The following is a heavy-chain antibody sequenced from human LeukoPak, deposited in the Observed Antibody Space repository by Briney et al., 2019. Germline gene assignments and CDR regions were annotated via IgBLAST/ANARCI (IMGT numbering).Heavy chain of an antibody. J-gene: IGHJ4*02. Sequence: PGGSLRLSCAASGFTFSSYAMHWVRQAPGKGLEWVAVISYDGSNKYYADSVKGRFTISRDNAKNSLYLQMNSLRAEDTALYYCAKGVAYSSSWYDYWGQGTLVTVSS. CDR1: GFTFSSYA. CDR2: ISYDGSNK. CDR3: AKGVAYSSSWYDY. D-gene: IGHD6-13*01. V-gene: IGHV3-30-3*01.